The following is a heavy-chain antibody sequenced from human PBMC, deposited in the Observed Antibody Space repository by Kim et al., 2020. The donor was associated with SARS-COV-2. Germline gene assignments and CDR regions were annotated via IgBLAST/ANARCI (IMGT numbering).Heavy chain of an antibody. CDR2: T. V-gene: IGHV4-4*02. J-gene: IGHJ4*02. CDR3: ARTGSGSYFDY. Sequence: TNYNPSLKSRVTISVDKSKNQFSLKLSSVTAADTAVYYCARTGSGSYFDYWGQGTLVTVSS. D-gene: IGHD3-10*01.